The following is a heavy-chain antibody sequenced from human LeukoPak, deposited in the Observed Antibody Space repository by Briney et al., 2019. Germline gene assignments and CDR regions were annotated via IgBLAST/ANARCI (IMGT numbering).Heavy chain of an antibody. CDR3: ARQPLEYSSSAFDY. Sequence: SETLSLTCTVSGGSLSTSSYFWGWLRQPPGMGLEWIGSIYYSGSTYYNPSLESRVTISVDTSKNQFYLKLSSVAAADTAVYYCARQPLEYSSSAFDYWGQGTLVTVSS. D-gene: IGHD6-6*01. V-gene: IGHV4-39*01. CDR1: GGSLSTSSYF. CDR2: IYYSGST. J-gene: IGHJ4*02.